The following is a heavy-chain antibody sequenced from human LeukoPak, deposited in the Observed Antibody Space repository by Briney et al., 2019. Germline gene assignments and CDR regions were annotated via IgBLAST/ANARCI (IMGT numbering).Heavy chain of an antibody. CDR3: ARGGIAVAEDY. V-gene: IGHV3-21*01. J-gene: IGHJ4*02. D-gene: IGHD6-19*01. Sequence: GGSLRLSCAASGFTFSSYSMNWVRQAPGKGLEWVSSISSSSYIYYADSVKGRFTISRDNAKNSLYLQMNSLRAEDTAVYYCARGGIAVAEDYWGQGTLVTVSS. CDR2: ISSSSYI. CDR1: GFTFSSYS.